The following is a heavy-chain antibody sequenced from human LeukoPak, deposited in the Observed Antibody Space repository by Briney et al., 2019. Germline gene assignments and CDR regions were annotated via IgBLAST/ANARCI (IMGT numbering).Heavy chain of an antibody. CDR3: ARMRHYYGSGSYFRRTDNEFDY. CDR2: ISHSGST. J-gene: IGHJ4*02. D-gene: IGHD3-10*01. Sequence: SETLSLTCAVYGGSFSGYYWSWIRQPPGKGLEWIGEISHSGSTNYNPSLKSRVTISVDTSKNQFSLKLSSVTAADTAVYYCARMRHYYGSGSYFRRTDNEFDYWGQGTLVTVSS. V-gene: IGHV4-34*01. CDR1: GGSFSGYY.